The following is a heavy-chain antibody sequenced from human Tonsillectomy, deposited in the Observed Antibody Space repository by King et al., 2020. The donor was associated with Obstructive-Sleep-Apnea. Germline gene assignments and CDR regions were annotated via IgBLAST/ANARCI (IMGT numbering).Heavy chain of an antibody. Sequence: QLQESGPGLVKPSETLSLTCTVSGGSISSYYWSWIRQPPGKGLEWIGDIYYSGSTNYNPSLKSRVTISVDTSKNQFFLKLSSVTAADTAVYYCARDGHNRLDYWGQGTLVTVSS. CDR2: IYYSGST. D-gene: IGHD5-24*01. V-gene: IGHV4-59*01. J-gene: IGHJ4*02. CDR3: ARDGHNRLDY. CDR1: GGSISSYY.